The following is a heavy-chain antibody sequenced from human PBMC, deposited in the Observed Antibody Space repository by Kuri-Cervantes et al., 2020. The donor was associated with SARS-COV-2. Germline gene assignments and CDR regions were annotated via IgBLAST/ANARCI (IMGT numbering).Heavy chain of an antibody. V-gene: IGHV3-23*01. J-gene: IGHJ6*02. CDR2: ISGSGGST. Sequence: ETLSLTCAASGFTFSSYAMSWVRQAPGKGLEWVSAISGSGGSTYYADSVKGRFTISRDNSKNTLYLQMNSLRAEDTAVYYCAKVEATGTGGMDVWGQGTTVTVSS. CDR3: AKVEATGTGGMDV. CDR1: GFTFSSYA. D-gene: IGHD1-1*01.